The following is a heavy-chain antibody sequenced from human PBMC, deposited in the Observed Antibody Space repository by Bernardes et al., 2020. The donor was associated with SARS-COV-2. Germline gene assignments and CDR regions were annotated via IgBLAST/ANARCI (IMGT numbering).Heavy chain of an antibody. CDR1: GGTFSSYT. D-gene: IGHD1-26*01. CDR2: IIPILGIA. CDR3: ARDPSGSYSDY. V-gene: IGHV1-69*04. Sequence: SVKVSCKASGGTFSSYTISWVRQAPGQGLEWMGRIIPILGIANYAQKFQGRVTITADKSTSTAYMELSSLRSEDTAVYYCARDPSGSYSDYWGQGTLVTVSS. J-gene: IGHJ4*02.